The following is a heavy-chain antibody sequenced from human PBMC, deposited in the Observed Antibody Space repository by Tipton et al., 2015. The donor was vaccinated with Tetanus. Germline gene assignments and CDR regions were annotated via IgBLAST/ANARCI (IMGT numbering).Heavy chain of an antibody. Sequence: TLSLTCTVSGGSISSSSYYWGWIRQPPGKGLEWIGSIYYSGSTYYNPSLKSRVTISVDTSKNQFSLKLSSVTAADTAVYYCATSLSPHAYSNTWGQGTLVTVSS. J-gene: IGHJ5*02. CDR2: IYYSGST. V-gene: IGHV4-39*01. CDR1: GGSISSSSYY. CDR3: ATSLSPHAYSNT. D-gene: IGHD4-11*01.